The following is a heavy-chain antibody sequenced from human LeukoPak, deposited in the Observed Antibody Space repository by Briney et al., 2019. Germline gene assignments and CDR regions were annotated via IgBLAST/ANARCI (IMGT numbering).Heavy chain of an antibody. Sequence: SETLSLTCTVSGGSISSGGYYWSWIRQPPGKGLEWIGYIYHSGSTYYNPSLKSRVTISVDRSKNQFSLKLSSVTAADTAVYYCARGPGSGYPSPIDYWGQGTLVTVSS. J-gene: IGHJ4*02. V-gene: IGHV4-30-2*01. D-gene: IGHD3-22*01. CDR3: ARGPGSGYPSPIDY. CDR2: IYHSGST. CDR1: GGSISSGGYY.